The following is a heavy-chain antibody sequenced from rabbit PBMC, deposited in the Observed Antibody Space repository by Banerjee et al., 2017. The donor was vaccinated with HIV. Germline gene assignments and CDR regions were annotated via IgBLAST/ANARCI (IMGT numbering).Heavy chain of an antibody. D-gene: IGHD6-1*01. J-gene: IGHJ4*01. V-gene: IGHV1S47*01. CDR2: IYPGFGIR. Sequence: QEQLVESGGGLVQPGGSLTLSCKASGIDFSSYGISWVRQAPGKGPEWIADIYPGFGIRNYANSVKGRFTISSDNAQNTVFLQMTSLTASDTATYFCARPGYADYGYAFSLWGPGTLVTVS. CDR1: GIDFSSYG. CDR3: ARPGYADYGYAFSL.